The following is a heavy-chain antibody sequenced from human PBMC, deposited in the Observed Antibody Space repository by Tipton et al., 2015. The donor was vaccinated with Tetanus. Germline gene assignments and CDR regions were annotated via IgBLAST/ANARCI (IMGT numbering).Heavy chain of an antibody. CDR3: AGGMVISFFDY. D-gene: IGHD3-3*01. CDR1: GFDVNSYY. Sequence: CAVSGFDVNSYYMSWVRQAPGKGLEWVSIIYIGGSTFHADSVKGRFTISRDKSTSSLSLQMNNLRADDPAIYYCAGGMVISFFDYWGQGALVTVSS. CDR2: IYIGGST. V-gene: IGHV3-53*01. J-gene: IGHJ4*02.